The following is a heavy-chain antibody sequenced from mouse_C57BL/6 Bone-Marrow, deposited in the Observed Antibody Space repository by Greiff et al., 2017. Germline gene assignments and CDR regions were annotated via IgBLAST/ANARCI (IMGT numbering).Heavy chain of an antibody. J-gene: IGHJ3*01. Sequence: VQLQESGPGLVQPSQSLSITCTVSGFSLTSYGVHWVRQSPGKGLEWLGVVWSGGSTDYNAAFISRLSISKDNSKSQVFFKMNSQQADDTAIYYCARKGLGRAYWGQGTLVTVSA. CDR1: GFSLTSYG. CDR3: ARKGLGRAY. D-gene: IGHD4-1*01. V-gene: IGHV2-2*01. CDR2: VWSGGST.